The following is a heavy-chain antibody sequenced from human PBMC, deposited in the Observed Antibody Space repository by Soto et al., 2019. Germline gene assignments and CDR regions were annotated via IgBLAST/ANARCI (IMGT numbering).Heavy chain of an antibody. D-gene: IGHD6-19*01. J-gene: IGHJ6*02. CDR3: ASPYMYSSGLYFYGMDV. V-gene: IGHV3-23*01. CDR1: GFTFSSYA. Sequence: GGSLRLSCAASGFTFSSYAMSWVRQAPGKWLEWVSAISGNGSSTSYADSVKGRFTISRDNAKNTVYLQMNSLRAEDTAVYYCASPYMYSSGLYFYGMDVWGQGTTVTVSS. CDR2: ISGNGSST.